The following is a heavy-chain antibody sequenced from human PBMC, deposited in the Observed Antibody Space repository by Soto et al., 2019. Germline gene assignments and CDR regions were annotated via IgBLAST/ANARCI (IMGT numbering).Heavy chain of an antibody. J-gene: IGHJ4*02. CDR3: ARGLLWFGEFDY. V-gene: IGHV3-30-3*01. CDR1: GFTFSSYA. CDR2: ISYDGSNK. D-gene: IGHD3-10*01. Sequence: QVQLVEFGGGVVQPGRSLRLSCAASGFTFSSYAMHWVRQAPGKGLEWVAVISYDGSNKYYADSVKGRFTISRDNSKNTLYLQMNSLRAEDTAVYYCARGLLWFGEFDYWGQGTLVTVSS.